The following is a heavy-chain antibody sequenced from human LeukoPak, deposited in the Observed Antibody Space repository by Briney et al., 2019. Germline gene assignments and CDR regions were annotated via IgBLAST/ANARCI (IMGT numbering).Heavy chain of an antibody. CDR3: ARGWDGIAVAGSFDY. Sequence: SETLSLTCTVSGGSISGYYWSWIRQPLGKGLEWIGDIYYSGSTNYNPSLTSRVTMSVDTSKNQFSLKLNSVTAADTAVYYCARGWDGIAVAGSFDYWGQGTLVTVSS. D-gene: IGHD6-19*01. CDR2: IYYSGST. CDR1: GGSISGYY. J-gene: IGHJ4*02. V-gene: IGHV4-59*01.